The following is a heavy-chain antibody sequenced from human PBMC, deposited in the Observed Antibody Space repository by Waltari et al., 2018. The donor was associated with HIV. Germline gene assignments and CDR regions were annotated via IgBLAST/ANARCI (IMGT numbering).Heavy chain of an antibody. V-gene: IGHV1-2*06. CDR3: TRIPKVGVYFDY. D-gene: IGHD2-2*02. J-gene: IGHJ4*02. CDR2: INPISGGT. CDR1: GYTFTGNY. Sequence: QVQLVQSGAEVKKPGASVKVSCKASGYTFTGNYIHWVRQAPGQGLEWMGRINPISGGTDYARKFQGRVTMTRDTCISTAYMELSRLRSDDTAVYFCTRIPKVGVYFDYWGQGTLVTVSS.